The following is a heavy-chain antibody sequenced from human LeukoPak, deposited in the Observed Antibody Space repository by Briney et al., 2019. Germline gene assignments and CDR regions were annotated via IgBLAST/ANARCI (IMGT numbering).Heavy chain of an antibody. CDR3: ARDFGNNGWYGAFDY. D-gene: IGHD6-19*01. V-gene: IGHV4-59*01. J-gene: IGHJ4*02. CDR1: GGSISSYY. CDR2: IYYSGST. Sequence: SETLSLTCTVSGGSISSYYWSWIRQPPGKGLEWIGYIYYSGSTSYNPSLKSRVTISVDTSKNQVSLKLSSVTAADTAVYYCARDFGNNGWYGAFDYWGQGTLVTVSS.